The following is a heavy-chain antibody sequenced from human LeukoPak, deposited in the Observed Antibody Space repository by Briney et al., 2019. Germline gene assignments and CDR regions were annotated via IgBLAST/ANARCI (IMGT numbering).Heavy chain of an antibody. D-gene: IGHD4-23*01. CDR1: GYTFTDYH. V-gene: IGHV1-24*01. Sequence: GASVKVSCKASGYTFTDYHMHWVRQAPGQGLEWMGGFDPEDGETIYAQKFQGRVTMTEDTSTDTACMELSSLRSEDTAVYYCATLVTTVVTHGAFDIWGQGTMVTVSS. CDR2: FDPEDGET. CDR3: ATLVTTVVTHGAFDI. J-gene: IGHJ3*02.